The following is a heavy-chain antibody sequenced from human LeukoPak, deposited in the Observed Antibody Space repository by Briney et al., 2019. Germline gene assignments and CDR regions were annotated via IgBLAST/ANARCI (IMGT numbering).Heavy chain of an antibody. CDR3: ARTYDYGGNSAAFDI. D-gene: IGHD4-23*01. V-gene: IGHV5-51*01. CDR1: GYSFTNYW. CDR2: IYPGDSDT. Sequence: GESLKISCKGSGYSFTNYWISWVRQMPGKGLEWRGIIYPGDSDTRYSPSFQGQVTISADKSISTAYLQWSSLKASDTAMYYCARTYDYGGNSAAFDIWGQGTMVTVSS. J-gene: IGHJ3*02.